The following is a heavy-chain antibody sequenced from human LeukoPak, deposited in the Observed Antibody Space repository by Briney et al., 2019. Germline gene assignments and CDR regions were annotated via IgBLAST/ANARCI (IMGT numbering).Heavy chain of an antibody. CDR3: ARDAEVGTLFGVLSRYNWFDP. Sequence: GSLRLSCAASGFSFNYFWMSWVRQAPGKGLGWVANIKQDGTEKYYADSVKGRFTISRDNAKKSLYLQMNSLRAEDTAVYYCARDAEVGTLFGVLSRYNWFDPWGQGALVTVSS. J-gene: IGHJ5*02. D-gene: IGHD3-3*01. CDR2: IKQDGTEK. CDR1: GFSFNYFW. V-gene: IGHV3-7*01.